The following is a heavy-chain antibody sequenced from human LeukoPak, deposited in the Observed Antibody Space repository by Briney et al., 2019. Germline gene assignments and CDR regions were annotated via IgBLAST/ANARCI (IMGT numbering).Heavy chain of an antibody. V-gene: IGHV3-30*07. D-gene: IGHD5-12*01. Sequence: GGSLRLSCAASGFTFSSYAMHWVRQAPGKGLEWVAVISYDGSNKCYADSVKGRFTISRDNSKNTLYLQMNSLRAEDTAVYYCASYEVDIVATADFDYWGQGTLVTVSS. J-gene: IGHJ4*02. CDR1: GFTFSSYA. CDR3: ASYEVDIVATADFDY. CDR2: ISYDGSNK.